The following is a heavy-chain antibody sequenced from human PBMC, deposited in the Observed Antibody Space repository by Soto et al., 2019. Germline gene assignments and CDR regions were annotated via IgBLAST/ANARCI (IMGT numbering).Heavy chain of an antibody. CDR2: INAGNGNT. D-gene: IGHD6-13*01. CDR3: VRGIAAAGTAYYYGMDV. J-gene: IGHJ6*02. Sequence: QVQLVQSGAEVKKPGASVKVSCKASGYTFTSYAMHWVRQAPGQRLEWMGWINAGNGNTKYSQKFQGRVTITRDTSASTAYMELSSLRSEDTAVYYCVRGIAAAGTAYYYGMDVWGQGTTVTVSS. CDR1: GYTFTSYA. V-gene: IGHV1-3*01.